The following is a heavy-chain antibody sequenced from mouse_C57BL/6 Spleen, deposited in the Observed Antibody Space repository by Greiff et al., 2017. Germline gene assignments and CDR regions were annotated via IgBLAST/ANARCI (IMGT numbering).Heavy chain of an antibody. V-gene: IGHV1-55*01. CDR2: IYPGSGST. CDR1: GYTFTSYW. CDR3: ARSGRRGYYAMDY. J-gene: IGHJ4*01. Sequence: VQLQQPGAELVKPGASVKMSCKASGYTFTSYWITWVKQRPGQGLEWIGDIYPGSGSTNYNEKFKSKATLTVDTSSSTAYMQLSSLTSEDSAVYYCARSGRRGYYAMDYWGQGTSVTVSS. D-gene: IGHD1-1*01.